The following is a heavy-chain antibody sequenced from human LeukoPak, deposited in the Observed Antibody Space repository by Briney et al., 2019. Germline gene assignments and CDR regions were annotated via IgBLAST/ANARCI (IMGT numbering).Heavy chain of an antibody. J-gene: IGHJ3*02. V-gene: IGHV4-59*08. CDR3: ARRNYDILSDAFDI. CDR2: IYYSGST. D-gene: IGHD3-9*01. CDR1: GGSISSYY. Sequence: SETLSLTCTVSGGSISSYYWSWIRQPPGKGLEWIGYIYYSGSTNYNPSLKSRVTISVDTSKNQFSLKLSSVTAADTAVYYCARRNYDILSDAFDIWGQGTMVTVSS.